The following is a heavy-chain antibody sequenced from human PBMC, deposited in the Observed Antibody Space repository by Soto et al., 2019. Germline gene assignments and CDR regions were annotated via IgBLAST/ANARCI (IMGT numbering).Heavy chain of an antibody. CDR1: GYSFTIYW. Sequence: GESLKISCKGSGYSFTIYWIGWVRQMPGRGLEWMGIIYPGDSDTRYSPSFQGQVTISADKSISTAYLQWSSLKASDTATYYCAREGRGSSSAYNWFDPWGQGTLVTVSS. CDR2: IYPGDSDT. V-gene: IGHV5-51*01. CDR3: AREGRGSSSAYNWFDP. D-gene: IGHD6-6*01. J-gene: IGHJ5*02.